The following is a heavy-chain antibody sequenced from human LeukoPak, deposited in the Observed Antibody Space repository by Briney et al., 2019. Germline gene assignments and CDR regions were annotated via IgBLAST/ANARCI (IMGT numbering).Heavy chain of an antibody. V-gene: IGHV3-43*01. CDR2: ITWKSHRT. J-gene: IGHJ4*02. CDR3: ASEVGYRSLGY. Sequence: GGSLRLSCAASGFTFDDDTMHWVRQTPGRGLEWVSFITWKSHRTHYADSVKGRFTVSRDNSKDSLYLQMNSLRTEDAGLYHCASEVGYRSLGYLGQGTLVTVSS. CDR1: GFTFDDDT. D-gene: IGHD3-3*01.